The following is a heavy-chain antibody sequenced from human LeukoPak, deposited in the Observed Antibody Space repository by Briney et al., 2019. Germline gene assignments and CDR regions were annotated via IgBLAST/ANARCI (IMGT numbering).Heavy chain of an antibody. Sequence: SSETLSLTCAVYGVSFSGYYWSWIRQPPGKGLEWIGEINHSGSTNYNPSLKSRVTISVDTSKNQFSLKLSSVTAADTAVYYCARGHLGYSYADNDNYFDYWGQGTLVTVSS. CDR3: ARGHLGYSYADNDNYFDY. CDR2: INHSGST. V-gene: IGHV4-34*01. J-gene: IGHJ4*02. D-gene: IGHD5-18*01. CDR1: GVSFSGYY.